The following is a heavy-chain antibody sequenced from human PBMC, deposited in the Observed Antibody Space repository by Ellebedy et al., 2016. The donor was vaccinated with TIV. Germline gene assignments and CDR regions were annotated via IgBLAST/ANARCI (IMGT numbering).Heavy chain of an antibody. J-gene: IGHJ6*02. CDR2: INPNSGGT. Sequence: AASVKVSCKASGYTFTGYYIHWVRQAPGQGLEWMGRINPNSGGTNYAQKFQGRVTMTRDTSISTAYMELSRLRSDDTAVYYCASPGPGYSSAWYGGWNGMDVWGQGTTVTVSS. CDR1: GYTFTGYY. D-gene: IGHD6-19*01. V-gene: IGHV1-2*06. CDR3: ASPGPGYSSAWYGGWNGMDV.